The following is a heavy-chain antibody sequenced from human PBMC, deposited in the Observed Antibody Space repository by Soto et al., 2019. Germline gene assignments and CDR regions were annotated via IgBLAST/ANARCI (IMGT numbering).Heavy chain of an antibody. CDR3: XXRALSYAGEFDN. CDR2: ISGRDDST. CDR1: GFTFSSYS. J-gene: IGHJ4*02. V-gene: IGHV3-23*01. Sequence: EVQLSESGGGLVQPGGSLRLSCAASGFTFSSYSMGWVRQAPGKGLEWVSAISGRDDSTYHADSVRGRFTISRDNXXXXXXXXXXXXXXXXXXXXXXXXRALSYAGEFDNWGQGTLVTVSS. D-gene: IGHD2-21*01.